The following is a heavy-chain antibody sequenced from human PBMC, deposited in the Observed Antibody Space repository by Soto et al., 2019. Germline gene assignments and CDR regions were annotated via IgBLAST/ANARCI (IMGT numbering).Heavy chain of an antibody. V-gene: IGHV3-43*01. CDR3: AKDSSGYYGY. Sequence: EVQLVESGGVVVKPGGSLRLSCAASGFTFDDYTMHWVRQAPGKGLEWVYLISWDGGSTYYADSVNGRFTISRDNSKNSLYMQMNSLRTEDTALYYCAKDSSGYYGYWGQGTLVTVSS. CDR1: GFTFDDYT. D-gene: IGHD3-22*01. CDR2: ISWDGGST. J-gene: IGHJ4*02.